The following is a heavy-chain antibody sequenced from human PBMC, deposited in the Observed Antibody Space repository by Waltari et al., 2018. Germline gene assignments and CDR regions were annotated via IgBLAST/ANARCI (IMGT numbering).Heavy chain of an antibody. CDR1: GGTFSSYA. Sequence: QVQLVQSGAEVKKPGSSVKVSCKASGGTFSSYALSWLPPAPGQGLEWMGGIIPIFGTANYAQKFQGRVTITADESTSTAYMELSSLRSEDTAVYYCARGGEGHCGGDCYDYWGQGTLVTVSS. D-gene: IGHD2-21*01. CDR2: IIPIFGTA. J-gene: IGHJ4*02. V-gene: IGHV1-69*01. CDR3: ARGGEGHCGGDCYDY.